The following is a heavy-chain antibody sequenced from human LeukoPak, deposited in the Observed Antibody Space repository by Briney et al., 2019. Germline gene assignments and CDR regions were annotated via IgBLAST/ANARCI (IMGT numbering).Heavy chain of an antibody. V-gene: IGHV3-23*01. D-gene: IGHD7-27*01. CDR1: GFTFSSYA. CDR2: ISGSGGST. Sequence: PGGSLRLSCAASGFTFSSYAMSWVRQAPGEGLEWVSAISGSGGSTYYADSVKGRFTISRDNSKNTLYLQMNSLRAEDTAVYYCAKTWGSKGRRDYYFNYWGQGTLVTVSS. CDR3: AKTWGSKGRRDYYFNY. J-gene: IGHJ4*02.